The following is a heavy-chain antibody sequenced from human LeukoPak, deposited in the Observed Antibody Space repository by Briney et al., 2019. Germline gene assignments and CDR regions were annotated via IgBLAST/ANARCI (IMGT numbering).Heavy chain of an antibody. CDR2: IYPGDSDT. Sequence: GESLKISCKGSGYSFTSYWIGWVRQMPGKGLEWMGIIYPGDSDTRYSPSFQGQVTISADKSISTAYLQWSSLKASDTAMYYCARHLGRMGSGWTGIDYWGQGILVTVSS. J-gene: IGHJ4*02. V-gene: IGHV5-51*01. CDR1: GYSFTSYW. D-gene: IGHD6-19*01. CDR3: ARHLGRMGSGWTGIDY.